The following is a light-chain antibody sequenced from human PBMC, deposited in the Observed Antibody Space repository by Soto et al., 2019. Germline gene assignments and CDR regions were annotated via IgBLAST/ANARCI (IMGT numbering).Light chain of an antibody. CDR2: AAS. CDR3: QQYDDLPLT. V-gene: IGKV1-33*01. CDR1: QDISNY. Sequence: DIQMTQSPSSLSASVGDRVTITCQASQDISNYINWYQQKPGKAPQLLIYAASNLETGVPSRFSGSGSGTDFTLTISSLQPGDLVTYFCQQYDDLPLTFGGGTKVELK. J-gene: IGKJ4*01.